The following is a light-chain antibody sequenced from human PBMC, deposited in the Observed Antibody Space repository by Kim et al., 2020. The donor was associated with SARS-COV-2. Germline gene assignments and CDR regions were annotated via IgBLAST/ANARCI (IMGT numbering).Light chain of an antibody. V-gene: IGLV2-14*04. CDR3: SSYTTSSTLV. Sequence: QSITISCTGTSSDIGAYNYVSWYQQHPGKAPKLMIYDVSNRPSGVSNRFSGSKSGNTASLTISGLQAEDEADYYCSSYTTSSTLVFGGGTKVTVL. J-gene: IGLJ2*01. CDR1: SSDIGAYNY. CDR2: DVS.